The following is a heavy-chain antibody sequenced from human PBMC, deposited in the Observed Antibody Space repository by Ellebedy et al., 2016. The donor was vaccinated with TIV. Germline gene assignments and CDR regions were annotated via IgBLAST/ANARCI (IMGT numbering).Heavy chain of an antibody. D-gene: IGHD3-16*01. CDR3: AKDRVGGDGRGVFDI. CDR1: GLTFSNYA. Sequence: PGGSLRLSCAASGLTFSNYAMTWVRQAPGKGLQWVSSIGGGGDSPSYADSVKGRFTISRDNSRNMLYLQMSSLSADDTAIYYCAKDRVGGDGRGVFDIWGQGTMVTVSS. J-gene: IGHJ3*02. V-gene: IGHV3-23*01. CDR2: IGGGGDSP.